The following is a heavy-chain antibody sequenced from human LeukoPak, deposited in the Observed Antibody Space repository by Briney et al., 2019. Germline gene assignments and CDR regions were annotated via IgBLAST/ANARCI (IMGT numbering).Heavy chain of an antibody. J-gene: IGHJ1*01. Sequence: SGPTLVKPTQTLTLTCTFSGFSLSTSGVGVGWIRQPPGKALEWLALVYWDDDKRYRPSLQSRLTITKDTSKNQIVLTMTHMKPVDTATNYCSNIINRDIVYWGQGTLVTVSS. CDR2: VYWDDDK. CDR1: GFSLSTSGVG. D-gene: IGHD5/OR15-5a*01. CDR3: SNIINRDIVY. V-gene: IGHV2-5*02.